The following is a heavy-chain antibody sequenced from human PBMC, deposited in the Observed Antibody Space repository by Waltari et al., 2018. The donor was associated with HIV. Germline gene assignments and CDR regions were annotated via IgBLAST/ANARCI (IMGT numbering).Heavy chain of an antibody. CDR3: AKDYSGSYTRGYSDY. D-gene: IGHD1-26*01. J-gene: IGHJ4*02. CDR1: GFTFITYA. V-gene: IGHV3-23*01. Sequence: EVQLLESGGGLVQPGGSLRLSCAASGFTFITYAMSWVRQAPGKGLEWVSGISGSGGSTYYADSVKGRFTISRDNSKNTLYLQMNSLRAEDTALYYCAKDYSGSYTRGYSDYWGQGTLVTVSS. CDR2: ISGSGGST.